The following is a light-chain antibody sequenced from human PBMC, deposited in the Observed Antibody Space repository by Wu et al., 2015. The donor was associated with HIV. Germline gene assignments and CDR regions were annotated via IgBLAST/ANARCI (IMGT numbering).Light chain of an antibody. V-gene: IGKV3-15*01. CDR3: QHHSSWPLT. J-gene: IGKJ5*01. Sequence: EILMTQSPAIVSVSPGERVTLSCRASQSFSSNLAWFQHKPGQAPRLVIYAASTRATGIPDRFSGSGSGTEFTLTISSVQSEDFAVYYCQHHSSWPLTFGHGTRLEIK. CDR1: QSFSSN. CDR2: AAS.